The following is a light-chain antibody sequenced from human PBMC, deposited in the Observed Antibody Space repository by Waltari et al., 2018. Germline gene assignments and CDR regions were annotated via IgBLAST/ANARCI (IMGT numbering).Light chain of an antibody. CDR1: QSLLHSDGNTY. CDR3: MQGLQSPT. J-gene: IGKJ4*01. Sequence: DIVMTQYPLSLPVTPGEAASISCRSNQSLLHSDGNTYLDWYLQRPGQSPQLLIYWGSNRASGVPDRFSGSGSGTDFTLKISRVEADDVGIYYCMQGLQSPTFGGGTKVEIK. CDR2: WGS. V-gene: IGKV2-28*01.